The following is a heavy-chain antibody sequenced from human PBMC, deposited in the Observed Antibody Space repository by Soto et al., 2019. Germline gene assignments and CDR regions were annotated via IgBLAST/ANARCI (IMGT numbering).Heavy chain of an antibody. CDR1: SYTFTSYG. V-gene: IGHV1-18*01. CDR3: ARDTSNYLDY. J-gene: IGHJ4*02. D-gene: IGHD2-2*01. Sequence: QVQLVQSGVEVKKPGASVKVFCKASSYTFTSYGITWVRRSPGQGLEWMGGISAYNGNTNYAQKLQGRVTMTTATSTSKAYMEPKSQRSNDTSIYSCARDTSNYLDYWGQGTLGTVSS. CDR2: ISAYNGNT.